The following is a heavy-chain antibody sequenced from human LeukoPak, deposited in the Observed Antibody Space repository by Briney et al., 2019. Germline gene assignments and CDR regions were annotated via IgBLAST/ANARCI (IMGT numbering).Heavy chain of an antibody. V-gene: IGHV1-18*01. CDR2: ISAYNGNT. CDR3: ARPRYPLLGLTTVNPYWYFDL. J-gene: IGHJ2*01. Sequence: ASVKVSCKASGYTITSYGISWVRQAPGQGLEWMGWISAYNGNTNYAQKLQGRVTMTTDTSTSTAYVELRSLRSDDTAVYYCARPRYPLLGLTTVNPYWYFDLWGRGTLVTVSS. CDR1: GYTITSYG. D-gene: IGHD4-11*01.